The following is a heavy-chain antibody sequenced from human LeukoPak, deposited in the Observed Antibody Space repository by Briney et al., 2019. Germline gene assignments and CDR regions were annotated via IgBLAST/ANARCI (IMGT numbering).Heavy chain of an antibody. Sequence: SGGSLRLSSAASGFTFSSYSMNWVRQAPGKGLEWVSSISSSSSYIYYADSVKGRFTISRDNAKNLLYLQMNSLRAEDTVVYYCASTSWGVPAAKGAFDIWGQGTMVTVSS. CDR1: GFTFSSYS. V-gene: IGHV3-21*01. CDR2: ISSSSSYI. D-gene: IGHD2-2*01. CDR3: ASTSWGVPAAKGAFDI. J-gene: IGHJ3*02.